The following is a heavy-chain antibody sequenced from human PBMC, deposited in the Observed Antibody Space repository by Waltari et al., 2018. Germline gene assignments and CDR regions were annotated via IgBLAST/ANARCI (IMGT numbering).Heavy chain of an antibody. Sequence: EVQLVESGGCLVKPGGSLRLSCAASGFTFSSYSMNWVRPAPGKGLEWVSSRSRRSSDIYYAESVKGRCTICRDNAKNALYLQRNSLRAEDTVVYYCARRDSSAFDSGGQGTMVTVSA. CDR2: RSRRSSDI. V-gene: IGHV3-21*01. J-gene: IGHJ3*02. D-gene: IGHD3-10*01. CDR1: GFTFSSYS. CDR3: ARRDSSAFDS.